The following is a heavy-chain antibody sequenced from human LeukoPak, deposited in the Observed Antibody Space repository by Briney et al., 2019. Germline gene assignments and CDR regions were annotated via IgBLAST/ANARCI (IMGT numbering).Heavy chain of an antibody. Sequence: SETLSLTCSVSGASVSIHYWNWIRQPPGKGVEWIGYVYNSGSTTYSPSLKSRVTISVDTSKNQFSLRLSSVIAADTAVYYCAKAGGGRPFDFWGQGTLVTVFS. CDR2: VYNSGST. V-gene: IGHV4-59*02. CDR1: GASVSIHY. D-gene: IGHD2-15*01. J-gene: IGHJ4*02. CDR3: AKAGGGRPFDF.